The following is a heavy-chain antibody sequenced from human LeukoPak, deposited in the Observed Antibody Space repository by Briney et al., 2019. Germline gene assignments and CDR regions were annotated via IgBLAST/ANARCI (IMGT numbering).Heavy chain of an antibody. J-gene: IGHJ4*02. V-gene: IGHV1-24*01. Sequence: GASVKVSCKVSGYTLTELSMHWVRQAPGKGLEWMGGFDPEDGETIYAQKFQGRVTMTTDTATSTAYMELTSLRSDDTAVYYCARDVPDFWSGFDYWGQGTLVTVSP. CDR2: FDPEDGET. CDR1: GYTLTELS. CDR3: ARDVPDFWSGFDY. D-gene: IGHD3-3*01.